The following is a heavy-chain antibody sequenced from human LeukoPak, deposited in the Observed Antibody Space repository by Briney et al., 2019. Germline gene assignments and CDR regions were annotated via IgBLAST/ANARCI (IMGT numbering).Heavy chain of an antibody. V-gene: IGHV3-7*01. D-gene: IGHD1-1*01. CDR1: GFMFSDYA. Sequence: GGSLRLSCVASGFMFSDYAMSWVRQAPGKGLEWVANIKPDGSVKYYADSVKGRFTISRDNAEKSLYLQMNSLRTEDTAVYYCARDQPDPAGTGPRFDYWGQGSLVTVSS. J-gene: IGHJ4*02. CDR2: IKPDGSVK. CDR3: ARDQPDPAGTGPRFDY.